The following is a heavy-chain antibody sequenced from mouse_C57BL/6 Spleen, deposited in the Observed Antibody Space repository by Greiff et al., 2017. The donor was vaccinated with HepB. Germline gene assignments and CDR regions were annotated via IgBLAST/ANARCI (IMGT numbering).Heavy chain of an antibody. J-gene: IGHJ4*01. CDR1: GYTFTSYG. CDR3: ARYGRILCAMDY. Sequence: VQLQQSGAELARPGASVKLSCKASGYTFTSYGISWVKQRPGQGLEWIGEIYPRSGNTNYNEKFKGKSTLTADKSSSTAYMELRSLTSEDSAVYFCARYGRILCAMDYWGQGTSVTVSS. V-gene: IGHV1-81*01. D-gene: IGHD1-1*01. CDR2: IYPRSGNT.